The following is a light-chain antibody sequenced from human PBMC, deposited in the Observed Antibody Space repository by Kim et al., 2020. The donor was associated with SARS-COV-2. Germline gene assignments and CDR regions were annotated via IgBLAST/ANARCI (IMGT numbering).Light chain of an antibody. CDR1: QSISSW. V-gene: IGKV1-5*03. CDR3: HQYDSYPLA. CDR2: KAS. Sequence: ASVGDRVTIPCRASQSISSWLAWYQQKPGKAPQLLMYKASSLQSGVPSRFSGSGSGTEFTLTISSLQPDDVATYYCHQYDSYPLAFGPGTKVDIK. J-gene: IGKJ3*01.